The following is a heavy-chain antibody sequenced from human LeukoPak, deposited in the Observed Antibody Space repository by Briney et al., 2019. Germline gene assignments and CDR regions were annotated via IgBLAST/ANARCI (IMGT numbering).Heavy chain of an antibody. CDR3: ARVVGLFVVVPAARQGWFDP. J-gene: IGHJ5*02. D-gene: IGHD2-2*01. Sequence: SETLSLTCAVYGGSFSGYYWSWIRQPPGKGLEWIGEINHSGSTNYNPSLKSRVTISVDTSKNQFSLKLSSVTAADTAVYYCARVVGLFVVVPAARQGWFDPWGQGTLVTVSS. CDR2: INHSGST. CDR1: GGSFSGYY. V-gene: IGHV4-34*01.